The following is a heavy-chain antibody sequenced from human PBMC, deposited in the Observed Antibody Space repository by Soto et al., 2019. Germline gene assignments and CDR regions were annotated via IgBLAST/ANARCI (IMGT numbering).Heavy chain of an antibody. D-gene: IGHD2-8*01. CDR1: GFTLSSSA. V-gene: IGHV3-23*01. CDR2: ISGSGGST. CDR3: AKDTPYASRAFDF. Sequence: EVQLLESGGGLVQPGGSLRLSCAASGFTLSSSAMSWVRQAPGKGLEWVTSISGSGGSTYFADSVKGRFTISRDNSKNTLYLQISSLRAEDTAVYYCAKDTPYASRAFDFWGQGTLVTVSS. J-gene: IGHJ4*02.